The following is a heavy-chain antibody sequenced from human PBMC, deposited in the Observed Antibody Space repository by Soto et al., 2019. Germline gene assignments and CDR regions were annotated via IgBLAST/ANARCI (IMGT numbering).Heavy chain of an antibody. Sequence: SEILSLTCTVSGGSISSSYWSWIRQSPGRGLEWIGYIYDSVNTNYNPSLKSRVTMSVDTSKNQFSLKLSSVTAADTAVYYCAREPGSGSLHYYYGMDVWGQGTTVTVSS. V-gene: IGHV4-59*01. CDR2: IYDSVNT. CDR1: GGSISSSY. J-gene: IGHJ6*02. CDR3: AREPGSGSLHYYYGMDV. D-gene: IGHD3-10*01.